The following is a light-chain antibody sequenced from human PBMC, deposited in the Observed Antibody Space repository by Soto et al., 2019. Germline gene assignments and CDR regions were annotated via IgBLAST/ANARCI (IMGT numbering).Light chain of an antibody. CDR2: AAR. J-gene: IGKJ2*01. CDR3: QQSHSTPYS. Sequence: DIQLTQSPSSLSPSVGDRITLSCRASQSISRNLNWYQQMPGKAPSLLIYAARDLQSGVPGRFSGSGSGTEFNLTISSLQPEELATCYCQQSHSTPYSFGQGTKLEI. CDR1: QSISRN. V-gene: IGKV1-39*01.